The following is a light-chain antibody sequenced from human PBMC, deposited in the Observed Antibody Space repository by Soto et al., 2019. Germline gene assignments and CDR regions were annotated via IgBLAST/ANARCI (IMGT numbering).Light chain of an antibody. CDR2: NAS. V-gene: IGKV1-5*03. J-gene: IGKJ1*01. CDR3: QQYNDNWT. Sequence: IQMTQSPTTLSASVEDRVTITCMASQSICSLLDWYQKKSGPATKLLIYNASTLQSGVPSRFSGSGSGREFTLAISSLQPDDSVTYYCQQYNDNWTLGQGPKVDIK. CDR1: QSICSL.